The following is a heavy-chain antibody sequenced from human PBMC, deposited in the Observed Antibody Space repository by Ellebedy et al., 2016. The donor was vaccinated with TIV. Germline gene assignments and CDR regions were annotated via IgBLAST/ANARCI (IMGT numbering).Heavy chain of an antibody. D-gene: IGHD5-12*01. CDR3: ARGWTKRGYDGYEGGF. CDR1: GYTFTGYF. CDR2: INPNSGET. J-gene: IGHJ4*02. Sequence: ASVKVSXXDSGYTFTGYFLHWVRQAPGQGLEWMGWINPNSGETNYAQRFQGSVTMTRDTSISTAYMELRRLRSDDTAVYYCARGWTKRGYDGYEGGFWGQGTLVTVSS. V-gene: IGHV1-2*02.